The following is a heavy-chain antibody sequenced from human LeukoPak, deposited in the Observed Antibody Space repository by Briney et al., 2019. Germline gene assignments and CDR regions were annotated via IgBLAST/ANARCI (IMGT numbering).Heavy chain of an antibody. Sequence: PGGSLRLSCAASGFTFSSYSMNWVRQAPGKGLEWVSSISSSSSYIYYADSVKGRFTISRGNAKNSLYLQMNSLRAEDTAVYYCAKVEMATIDYYYGMDVWGQGTTVTVSS. J-gene: IGHJ6*02. V-gene: IGHV3-21*01. D-gene: IGHD5-24*01. CDR3: AKVEMATIDYYYGMDV. CDR2: ISSSSSYI. CDR1: GFTFSSYS.